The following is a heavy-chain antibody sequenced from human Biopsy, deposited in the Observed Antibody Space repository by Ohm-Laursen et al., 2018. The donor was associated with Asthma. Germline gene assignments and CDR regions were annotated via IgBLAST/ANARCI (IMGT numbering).Heavy chain of an antibody. J-gene: IGHJ6*02. D-gene: IGHD3-3*01. Sequence: SLRLSCAASGFSFNSYGMHWVRQAPGKGLEWVAVMSFDGRQTYYADSVKGRFTISRDNSKNTLYLQMNSLRAEDTAVYYCAKERYYDFWSGYYTRYNYYYYGMDVWGQRTTVTVSS. CDR3: AKERYYDFWSGYYTRYNYYYYGMDV. CDR2: MSFDGRQT. V-gene: IGHV3-30*18. CDR1: GFSFNSYG.